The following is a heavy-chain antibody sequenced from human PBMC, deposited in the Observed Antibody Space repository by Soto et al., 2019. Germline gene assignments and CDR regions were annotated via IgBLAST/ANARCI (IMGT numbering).Heavy chain of an antibody. CDR3: AREADGDYYYYYGMEV. CDR1: GGSLSSGDYY. Sequence: QVQLQESGPGLVKPSQTLSLTCTVSGGSLSSGDYYWSWIRQPPGKGLEWIGYIYYSGSTYYNPTLKSRVTRAIDTPQNQFARQLSAVTAAATAVYYCAREADGDYYYYYGMEVWGQGTTVTFSS. V-gene: IGHV4-30-4*01. CDR2: IYYSGST. J-gene: IGHJ6*02. D-gene: IGHD4-17*01.